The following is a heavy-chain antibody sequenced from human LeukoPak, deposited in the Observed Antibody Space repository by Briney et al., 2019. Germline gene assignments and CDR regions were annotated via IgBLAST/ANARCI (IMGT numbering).Heavy chain of an antibody. J-gene: IGHJ4*02. CDR3: ARVLVIDRSGYYGYYFDY. CDR1: GGSISSHY. CDR2: IYYSGST. Sequence: PSETLSLTCTVSGGSISSHYWSWIRQPPGKGLEWIGYIYYSGSTNYNPSLKSRVTISVDTSKNQFSLKLSSVTAADTAVYYCARVLVIDRSGYYGYYFDYWGQGTLVTVSS. V-gene: IGHV4-59*11. D-gene: IGHD3-22*01.